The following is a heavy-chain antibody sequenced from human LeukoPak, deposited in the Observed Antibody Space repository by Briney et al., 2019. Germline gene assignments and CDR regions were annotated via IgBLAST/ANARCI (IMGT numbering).Heavy chain of an antibody. CDR1: GYTLTELS. CDR2: FDPEDGET. Sequence: ASVKVSCKVPGYTLTELSMHWVRQAPGKGLEWMGGFDPEDGETIYAQKFQGRVTMTEDTSTDTAYMELSSLRSEDTAVYYCATVGWFGEPAYYYYYYGMDVWGQGTTVTVSS. J-gene: IGHJ6*02. CDR3: ATVGWFGEPAYYYYYYGMDV. D-gene: IGHD3-10*01. V-gene: IGHV1-24*01.